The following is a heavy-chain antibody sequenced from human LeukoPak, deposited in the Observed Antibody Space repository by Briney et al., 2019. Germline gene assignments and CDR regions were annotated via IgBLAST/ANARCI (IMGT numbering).Heavy chain of an antibody. D-gene: IGHD6-19*01. Sequence: SEALSLTCTVSGGSISSYYWSWIRQPPGKGLEWIGYIYYSGSTNYNPSLKSRVAISVDTSKNQFSLKLSSVTAADTAVYYCASLSSGWYMGSYFDCWGQGTLVTVSS. J-gene: IGHJ4*02. CDR2: IYYSGST. CDR3: ASLSSGWYMGSYFDC. CDR1: GGSISSYY. V-gene: IGHV4-59*01.